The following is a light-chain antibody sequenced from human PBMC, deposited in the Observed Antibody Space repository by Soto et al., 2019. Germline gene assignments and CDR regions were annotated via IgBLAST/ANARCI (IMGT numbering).Light chain of an antibody. CDR3: QQRSNGLS. V-gene: IGKV3-11*01. CDR1: QSVSRN. Sequence: EIVLTQSPAILSLSPGERATFSCRASQSVSRNLDWYQHKPGQTPRLLIYDASNRATGIPVRFSGSGSGTDFTLTISILEPEAFAVYYCQQRSNGLSFGPGTKVDIK. CDR2: DAS. J-gene: IGKJ3*01.